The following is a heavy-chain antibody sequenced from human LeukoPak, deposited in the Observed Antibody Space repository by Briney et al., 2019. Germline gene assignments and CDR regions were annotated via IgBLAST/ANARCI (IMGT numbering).Heavy chain of an antibody. J-gene: IGHJ6*02. CDR2: ISAYNGNT. CDR3: AREFGVAAAGHYYYYYGMDV. V-gene: IGHV1-18*01. D-gene: IGHD6-13*01. CDR1: GYTFSSYR. Sequence: ASVKVSCKASGYTFSSYRISWARQATGQGLEWMGRISAYNGNTNYAQKFQGRVTMTTDTSTSTAYMELRSLRSDDTAVYHCAREFGVAAAGHYYYYYGMDVWGQGTTVTVSS.